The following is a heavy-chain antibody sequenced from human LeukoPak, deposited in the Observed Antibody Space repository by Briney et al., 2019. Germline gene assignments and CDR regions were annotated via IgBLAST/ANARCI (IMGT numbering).Heavy chain of an antibody. Sequence: SETLSLTCTVSGGSVSSGSYYWSWIRQPSGKGLEWVGYIYYSGSTNYNPSLKSRVTISVDTSKNQFSLKLSSVTAADTAVYYCARWSSTRYYYYGMDVRGKGTTVTVSS. D-gene: IGHD2-2*01. CDR3: ARWSSTRYYYYGMDV. CDR1: GGSVSSGSYY. J-gene: IGHJ6*04. CDR2: IYYSGST. V-gene: IGHV4-61*01.